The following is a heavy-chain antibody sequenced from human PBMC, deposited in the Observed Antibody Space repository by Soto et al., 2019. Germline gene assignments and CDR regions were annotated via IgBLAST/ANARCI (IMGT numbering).Heavy chain of an antibody. CDR2: IYCDDDK. CDR1: GVSLSTNGVS. V-gene: IGHV2-5*02. Sequence: QITLKESGPTLVKPTQTLTLTCTFSGVSLSTNGVSVGWIRQPPGKALEWLALIYCDDDKRYIPSLKSRLIITKDTSKNQVVLVMTNMDPVDTATYYCTHSILVVPTTRNAFDLWGQGTMVTVSS. D-gene: IGHD2-2*01. J-gene: IGHJ3*01. CDR3: THSILVVPTTRNAFDL.